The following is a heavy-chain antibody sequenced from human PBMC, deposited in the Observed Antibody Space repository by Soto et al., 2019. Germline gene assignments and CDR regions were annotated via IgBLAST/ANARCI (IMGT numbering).Heavy chain of an antibody. D-gene: IGHD3-22*01. CDR1: GFAFTTYS. CDR2: ISSSSSYI. V-gene: IGHV3-21*01. Sequence: GGSLRLSCAASGFAFTTYSMNWVRQAPGEGLEWVSSISSSSSYIYYANSVKGRFTISRDDAKNSLFLQMNSLRAEDTALYYCARGEVNYYDSSGYTPFDYWGQGTLVTVSS. CDR3: ARGEVNYYDSSGYTPFDY. J-gene: IGHJ4*02.